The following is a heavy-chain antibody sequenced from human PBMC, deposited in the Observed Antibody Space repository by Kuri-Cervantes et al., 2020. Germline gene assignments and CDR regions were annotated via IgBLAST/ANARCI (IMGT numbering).Heavy chain of an antibody. V-gene: IGHV4-4*02. Sequence: SCAVSGGSISSSNWWSWVRQPPGKGLEWIGEIYHSGSTNYNPSLKSRVTISVDKSKNQFSLKLSSVTAADTAMYYCARDIAVTVEAFDIWGQGTMVTVSS. CDR3: ARDIAVTVEAFDI. CDR1: GGSISSSNW. CDR2: IYHSGST. J-gene: IGHJ3*02. D-gene: IGHD6-19*01.